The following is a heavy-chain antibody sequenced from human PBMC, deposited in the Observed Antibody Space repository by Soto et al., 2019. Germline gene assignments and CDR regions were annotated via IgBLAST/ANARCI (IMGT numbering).Heavy chain of an antibody. CDR2: ISSSGSTI. Sequence: PGGSLRLSCAASGFTFSSYEMNWVRPAPGKGLEWVSYISSSGSTIYYADSVKGRFTISRDNAKNSLYLQMNSLRAEDTAVYYCARVGIAARHFDYWGQGTLVTVSS. D-gene: IGHD6-6*01. CDR1: GFTFSSYE. V-gene: IGHV3-48*03. J-gene: IGHJ4*02. CDR3: ARVGIAARHFDY.